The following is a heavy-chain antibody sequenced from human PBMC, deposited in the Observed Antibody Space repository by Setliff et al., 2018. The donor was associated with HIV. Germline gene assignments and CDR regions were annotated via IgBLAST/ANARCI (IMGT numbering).Heavy chain of an antibody. V-gene: IGHV3-74*01. Sequence: GGSLKLSCAVSGFTFSTYAMSWVRQAPGKGLVWVSRINSDGSSTTYADSVKGRFTISRDNAKNTLYLQMNSLRAEDTAVYYCARGGSNSWSPFDYWGQGTLVTVSS. CDR2: INSDGSST. CDR3: ARGGSNSWSPFDY. CDR1: GFTFSTYA. J-gene: IGHJ4*02. D-gene: IGHD6-13*01.